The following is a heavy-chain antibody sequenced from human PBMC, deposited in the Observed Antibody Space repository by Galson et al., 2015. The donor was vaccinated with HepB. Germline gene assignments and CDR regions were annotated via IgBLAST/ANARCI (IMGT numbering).Heavy chain of an antibody. CDR2: ISGSGVTT. Sequence: SLRLSCAASGFTFSSYAMNWVRQAPGKRLEWVSLISGSGVTTYYADSVKSRFTISRDNSKNTLYLQMNSLRAEDTALYFCAKDFDSSGFYYDYLDYWGQGTLVAVSS. V-gene: IGHV3-23*01. CDR3: AKDFDSSGFYYDYLDY. CDR1: GFTFSSYA. J-gene: IGHJ4*02. D-gene: IGHD3-22*01.